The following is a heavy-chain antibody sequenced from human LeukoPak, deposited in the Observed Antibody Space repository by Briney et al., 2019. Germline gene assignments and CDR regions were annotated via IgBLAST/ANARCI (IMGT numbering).Heavy chain of an antibody. CDR1: GGSISSYY. V-gene: IGHV4-4*07. CDR2: VHASGGI. J-gene: IGHJ6*02. CDR3: ARGSMGGSGSYYKDHYYGMDV. Sequence: SETLSLTCTVSGGSISSYYWSWIRQPAGKGLEWIGRVHASGGINYNPSLRSRVTMSIDTSKNEFSLKLSPVIAADTAVYFCARGSMGGSGSYYKDHYYGMDVWGQGTTVTVS. D-gene: IGHD3-10*01.